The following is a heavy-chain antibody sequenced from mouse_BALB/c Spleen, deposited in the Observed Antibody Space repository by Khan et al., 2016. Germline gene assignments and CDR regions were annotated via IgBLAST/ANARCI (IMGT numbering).Heavy chain of an antibody. CDR2: IFPGSGDT. CDR3: TRHYGRSWGKNFFDY. V-gene: IGHV1-5*01. CDR1: DYTFSTYW. Sequence: VQLQQPGTVLARPGASVKMSCKASDYTFSTYWMHWVKQRPGQGLEWIGAIFPGSGDTTNNQRFEDKAKLTAVTSTNTAYMELSSLTNEDSAVYYCTRHYGRSWGKNFFDYWGQGTTLTVSS. J-gene: IGHJ2*01. D-gene: IGHD1-1*01.